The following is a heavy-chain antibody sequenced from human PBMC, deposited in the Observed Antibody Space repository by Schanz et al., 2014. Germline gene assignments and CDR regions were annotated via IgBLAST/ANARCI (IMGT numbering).Heavy chain of an antibody. Sequence: VQLVESGGGLVQPGGSLRLSCAASGFGFDDYAMSWVRQAPGKGLEWLAVIWFDGTNKYNADSVKGRFTISRDTSKNTLYLQMNSLRAEHTAVYYCAKEKEEVAADGSFFDYWGQGTLDTVSS. CDR1: GFGFDDYA. D-gene: IGHD6-13*01. CDR2: IWFDGTNK. CDR3: AKEKEEVAADGSFFDY. J-gene: IGHJ4*02. V-gene: IGHV3-30*02.